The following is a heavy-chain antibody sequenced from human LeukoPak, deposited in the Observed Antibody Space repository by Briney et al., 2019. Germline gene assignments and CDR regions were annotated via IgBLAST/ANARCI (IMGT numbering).Heavy chain of an antibody. D-gene: IGHD3-3*01. CDR3: ARVAGDLTIFGVAEQFDY. CDR2: MNPNGGNT. V-gene: IGHV1-8*01. Sequence: ASVKVSCKASGYTFTSYDINWVRQAPGQGLEWMGWMNPNGGNTGYAQKFQGRVTMTRNTSISTAYMELSSLRSEDTAVYYCARVAGDLTIFGVAEQFDYWGQGTLVTVSS. J-gene: IGHJ4*02. CDR1: GYTFTSYD.